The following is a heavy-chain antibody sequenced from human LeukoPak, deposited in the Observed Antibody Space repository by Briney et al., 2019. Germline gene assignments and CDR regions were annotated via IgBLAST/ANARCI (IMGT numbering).Heavy chain of an antibody. CDR1: GFTFSSYG. CDR2: ISYDGSNK. D-gene: IGHD6-19*01. V-gene: IGHV3-30*18. J-gene: IGHJ6*02. Sequence: QPGRSLRLSCAASGFTFSSYGMHWVRQAPGKGLEWVAVISYDGSNKYYADSVKGRFTIFRDNSKNTLYLQMNSLRAEDTAVYYCANYEIAWLAGGMDVWGQGTTVTVSS. CDR3: ANYEIAWLAGGMDV.